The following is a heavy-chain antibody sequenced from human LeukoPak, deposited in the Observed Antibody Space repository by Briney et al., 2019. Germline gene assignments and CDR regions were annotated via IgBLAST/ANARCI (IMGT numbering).Heavy chain of an antibody. J-gene: IGHJ4*02. V-gene: IGHV4-39*07. CDR2: IYYSGST. D-gene: IGHD6-6*01. CDR3: ARASESIAAPSFDY. Sequence: SETLSLTCTVSGGSISSSSYYWGWIRQPPGKGLEWIGSIYYSGSTYYNPSLKSRVTISVDTSKNQFSLKLSSVTAADTAVYYCARASESIAAPSFDYWGQGTLVTVSS. CDR1: GGSISSSSYY.